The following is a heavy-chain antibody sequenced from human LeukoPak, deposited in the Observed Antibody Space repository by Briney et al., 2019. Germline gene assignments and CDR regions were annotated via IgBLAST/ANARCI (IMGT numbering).Heavy chain of an antibody. J-gene: IGHJ2*01. CDR1: GGSFSGYY. CDR3: ASATTVADWYFDL. CDR2: INHSGST. V-gene: IGHV4-34*01. D-gene: IGHD4-23*01. Sequence: PSETLSLTCAVYGGSFSGYYWSWIRQPPGKGLEGIGEINHSGSTNYNPSLKSRVTISVDTSKNQFSLKLSSVTATDTAVYYRASATTVADWYFDLWGRGTLVTVSS.